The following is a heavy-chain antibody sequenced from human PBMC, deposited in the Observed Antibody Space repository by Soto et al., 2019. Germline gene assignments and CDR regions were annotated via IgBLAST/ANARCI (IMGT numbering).Heavy chain of an antibody. CDR1: GFTFSSYA. CDR3: ARTSGYAFDY. CDR2: INSNGGST. Sequence: GGSLRLSCAASGFTFSSYAMHWVRQAPGKGLEYVSVINSNGGSTYYANSVKGRFTISRDNSKNTLYLQMGSLRAEDMAVYYCARTSGYAFDYWGQGTLVNVSS. V-gene: IGHV3-64*01. D-gene: IGHD5-12*01. J-gene: IGHJ4*02.